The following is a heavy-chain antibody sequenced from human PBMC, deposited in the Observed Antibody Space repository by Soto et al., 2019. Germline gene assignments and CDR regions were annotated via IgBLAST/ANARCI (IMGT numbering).Heavy chain of an antibody. D-gene: IGHD5-18*01. Sequence: GGSLRLSCAASGFTFSNAWMNWVRQAPGKGLEWVGRIKSKTDGGTTDYAAPVKGRFTISRDDSKNTLYLQMNSLKTEDTAVYYCTTDFSEVGYSYGSTYYYGMDVWGQGTTVTVSS. J-gene: IGHJ6*02. CDR1: GFTFSNAW. CDR2: IKSKTDGGTT. CDR3: TTDFSEVGYSYGSTYYYGMDV. V-gene: IGHV3-15*07.